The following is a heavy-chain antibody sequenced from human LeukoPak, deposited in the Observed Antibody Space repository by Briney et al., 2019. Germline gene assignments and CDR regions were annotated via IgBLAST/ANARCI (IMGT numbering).Heavy chain of an antibody. V-gene: IGHV1-18*01. CDR3: ARNDCSGGSCYHRWFDP. Sequence: GASVKVSCKASGYTFTSYGISWVRQAPGQGREWMGWISAYNGNTNYAQKLQGRVTMTTDTSTSTAYMELRSLRSDDTAVYYCARNDCSGGSCYHRWFDPWGQGTLVTVSS. CDR2: ISAYNGNT. CDR1: GYTFTSYG. D-gene: IGHD2-15*01. J-gene: IGHJ5*02.